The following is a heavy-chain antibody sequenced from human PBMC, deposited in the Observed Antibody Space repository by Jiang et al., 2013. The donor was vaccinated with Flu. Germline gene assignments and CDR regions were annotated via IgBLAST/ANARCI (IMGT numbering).Heavy chain of an antibody. Sequence: VSTNSAAWNWIRQSPSRGLEWLGRAYFRSQWYNDYAVSVKSRITIIPDTSKNQFSLQLNSVTPEDTAVYYCARDYGRAKQQFPGWFDPWGQGTLVTVSS. CDR2: AYFRSQWYN. V-gene: IGHV6-1*01. J-gene: IGHJ5*02. CDR3: ARDYGRAKQQFPGWFDP. CDR1: VSTNSAA. D-gene: IGHD6-13*01.